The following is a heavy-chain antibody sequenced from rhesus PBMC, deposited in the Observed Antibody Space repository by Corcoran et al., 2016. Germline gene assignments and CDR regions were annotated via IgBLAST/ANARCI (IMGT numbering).Heavy chain of an antibody. D-gene: IGHD1-44*02. CDR1: GVSLRRYW. J-gene: IGHJ6*01. V-gene: IGHV4-160*01. CDR2: ISGSSGST. Sequence: QVHLQESGPGLVKPSETLSLTCAVAGVSLRRYWCGWICQLPGQGLEWIGSISGSSGSTEYNPSIKSRATISRDTSKNQFSLKLSSVTAADTAVYYCARQDWELQRGLDSWGQGVVVTGSS. CDR3: ARQDWELQRGLDS.